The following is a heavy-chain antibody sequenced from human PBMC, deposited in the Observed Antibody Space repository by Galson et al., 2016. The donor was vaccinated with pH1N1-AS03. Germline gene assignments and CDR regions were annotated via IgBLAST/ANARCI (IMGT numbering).Heavy chain of an antibody. V-gene: IGHV5-51*03. Sequence: QSGAEVKKPGDSLKISCKSSGYGFNGYWTGWVRQMPGKGPEWMGIIFPGASDTRNSPSFQGQVTISADKSTRTTYLQWRSLKASDTAIYYCARPAHYDSSGRDALDVWGQGTMLIVSS. CDR3: ARPAHYDSSGRDALDV. CDR1: GYGFNGYW. D-gene: IGHD3-22*01. CDR2: IFPGASDT. J-gene: IGHJ3*01.